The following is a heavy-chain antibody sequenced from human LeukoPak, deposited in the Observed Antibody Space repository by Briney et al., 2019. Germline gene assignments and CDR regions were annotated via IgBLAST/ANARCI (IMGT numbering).Heavy chain of an antibody. J-gene: IGHJ5*02. Sequence: GGSLRLSCAASGFTFSSYWMHWVRRAPGKGLVWVSRINNDGSSTSYADSVKGRFTISRDNAKNTLYLQMNSLRAEDTAVYYCARPTKEGSSWYWWFDPWGQGTLVTVSS. CDR3: ARPTKEGSSWYWWFDP. CDR2: INNDGSST. D-gene: IGHD6-13*01. CDR1: GFTFSSYW. V-gene: IGHV3-74*01.